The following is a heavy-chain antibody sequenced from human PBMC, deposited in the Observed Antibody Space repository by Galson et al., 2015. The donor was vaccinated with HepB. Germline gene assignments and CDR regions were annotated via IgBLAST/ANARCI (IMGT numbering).Heavy chain of an antibody. D-gene: IGHD6-13*01. Sequence: SLRLSCAASGFTFSGSAIHWVRQTSGKGLEWVGRIRSKASNYATAYAASLKGRLTISRDDSKNTAYLHMKSLKTEDTAVYYCIRMADLSGYSSSWGQGTLVTVSS. CDR2: IRSKASNYAT. J-gene: IGHJ4*02. CDR1: GFTFSGSA. CDR3: IRMADLSGYSSS. V-gene: IGHV3-73*01.